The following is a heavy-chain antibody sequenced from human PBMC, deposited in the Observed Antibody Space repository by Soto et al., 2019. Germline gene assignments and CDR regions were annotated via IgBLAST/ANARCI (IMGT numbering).Heavy chain of an antibody. CDR3: ARGLPLYCSGGSCYPTYLNWFAP. CDR2: ISAYNGNT. CDR1: GYTFTSYG. V-gene: IGHV1-18*01. D-gene: IGHD2-15*01. Sequence: ASVKVSCKASGYTFTSYGISWVRQAPGQGLEWMGWISAYNGNTNYAQKLQGRVTMTTDTSTSTAYMELRSLRSDDTAVYYCARGLPLYCSGGSCYPTYLNWFAPWGQGTLVTVSS. J-gene: IGHJ5*02.